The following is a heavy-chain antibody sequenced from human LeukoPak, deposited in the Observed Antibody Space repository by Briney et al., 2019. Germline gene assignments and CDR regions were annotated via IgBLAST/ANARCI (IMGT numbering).Heavy chain of an antibody. V-gene: IGHV1-2*02. CDR1: GYTFTGYY. CDR2: INPNSGGT. D-gene: IGHD6-19*01. Sequence: RASVKVSCKDSGYTFTGYYMHWVRQAPGQGLEWMGWINPNSGGTNYAQKFQGRVTMTRDTSISTAYMELSRLRSDDTAVYYCVEAVAGTYFDYWGQGTLVTVSS. J-gene: IGHJ4*02. CDR3: VEAVAGTYFDY.